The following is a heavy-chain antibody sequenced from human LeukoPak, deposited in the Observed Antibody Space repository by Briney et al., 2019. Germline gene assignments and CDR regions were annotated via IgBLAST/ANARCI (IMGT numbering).Heavy chain of an antibody. CDR2: INPNSGDT. CDR3: ATLWFGELVLDY. Sequence: ASVKVSCKASGYTFTAYHMHRVRQAPGQGLEWMGRINPNSGDTNYAQKFQGRVTMTRDTSTSTVYMELSSLRSEDTAVYYCATLWFGELVLDYWGQGTLVTVSS. D-gene: IGHD3-10*01. CDR1: GYTFTAYH. V-gene: IGHV1-2*06. J-gene: IGHJ4*02.